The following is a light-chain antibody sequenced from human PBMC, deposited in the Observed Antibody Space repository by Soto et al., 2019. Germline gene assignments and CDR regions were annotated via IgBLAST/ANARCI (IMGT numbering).Light chain of an antibody. Sequence: EIGLAQYEDKMSVPAGEGSTVSFMACQSVNNHLAWYQHKPGQAPRLLIFDASNRATGIPPRFSGSGFGTDFTLTISSLEPEDFVVYYCQQRSNWPRTFGQGTKVDI. J-gene: IGKJ1*01. CDR3: QQRSNWPRT. CDR1: QSVNNH. CDR2: DAS. V-gene: IGKV3-11*01.